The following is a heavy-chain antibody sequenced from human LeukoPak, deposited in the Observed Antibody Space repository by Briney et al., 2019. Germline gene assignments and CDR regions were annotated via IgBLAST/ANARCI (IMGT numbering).Heavy chain of an antibody. J-gene: IGHJ4*02. CDR1: GYTFTSYY. CDR2: INPSGGST. Sequence: ASVKVSCKASGYTFTSYYMHWVRHPPGQALEWMGIINPSGGSTSYAQKFQGRVTMTRDTPTTTVYMELSSLISEDTAVYYCARAVSVDQLLFGIDYWGQGTLVTVSS. CDR3: ARAVSVDQLLFGIDY. V-gene: IGHV1-46*01. D-gene: IGHD2-2*01.